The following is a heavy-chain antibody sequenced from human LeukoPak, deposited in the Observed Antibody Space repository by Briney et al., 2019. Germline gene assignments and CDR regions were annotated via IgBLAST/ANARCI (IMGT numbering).Heavy chain of an antibody. Sequence: ASVKVSCKASGSTFTSYGISWVRQAPGQGLEWMGWISAYNGNTNYAQKLQGRVTMTTDTSTSTAYMELRSLRSDDTAVYYCARDQAAGTGFFGFDYWGQGTLVTVSS. CDR1: GSTFTSYG. V-gene: IGHV1-18*01. CDR2: ISAYNGNT. CDR3: ARDQAAGTGFFGFDY. J-gene: IGHJ4*02. D-gene: IGHD6-13*01.